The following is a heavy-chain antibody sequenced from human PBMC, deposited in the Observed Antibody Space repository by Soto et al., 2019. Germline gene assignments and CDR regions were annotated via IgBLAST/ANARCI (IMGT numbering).Heavy chain of an antibody. Sequence: GGALRLFCAASGFTVSSSYLTWVRQAPGKGLEWVAILYTGTDTVYADSVKGRFTISRDSSKNTVYLQMHSLRAQDTAMYFCAKSRYTGTYSGSFLDYWGQGSLLTVS. CDR1: GFTVSSSY. V-gene: IGHV3-53*01. CDR3: AKSRYTGTYSGSFLDY. CDR2: LYTGTDT. D-gene: IGHD1-26*01. J-gene: IGHJ4*02.